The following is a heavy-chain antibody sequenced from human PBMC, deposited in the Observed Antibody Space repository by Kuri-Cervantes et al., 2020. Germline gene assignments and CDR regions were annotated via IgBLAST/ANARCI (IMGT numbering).Heavy chain of an antibody. V-gene: IGHV1-8*02. CDR1: GYTFTSYD. CDR3: ARDYYDTSGYYYGRHFDP. Sequence: ASVKVSCKASGYTFTSYDINWVRQATGQGLEWMGWMNPNSANTGYAQKFQGRVTMTRNTSISTAYMELSSLRSEDTAVYYCARDYYDTSGYYYGRHFDPWGRGTLVTVSS. CDR2: MNPNSANT. D-gene: IGHD3-22*01. J-gene: IGHJ2*01.